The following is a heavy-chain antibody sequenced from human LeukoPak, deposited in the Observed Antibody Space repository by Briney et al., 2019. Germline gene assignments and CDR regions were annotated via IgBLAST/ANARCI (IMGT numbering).Heavy chain of an antibody. CDR1: GGSISSYY. CDR3: ARTYYYDSCAPGYFDL. CDR2: IYYSGST. Sequence: PSETLSLTCTVSGGSISSYYWSWIRQPPGKGLEWIGYIYYSGSTNYNPSLKSRVTISVDTSKNQFSLKLSSVTAADTAVYYCARTYYYDSCAPGYFDLWGRGTLVTVSS. V-gene: IGHV4-59*01. D-gene: IGHD3-22*01. J-gene: IGHJ2*01.